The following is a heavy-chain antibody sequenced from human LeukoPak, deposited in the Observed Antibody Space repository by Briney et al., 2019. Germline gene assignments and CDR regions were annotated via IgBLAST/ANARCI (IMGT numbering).Heavy chain of an antibody. Sequence: VGSLRLSCAGAGLTGSGSYMSGVCHALGRGLEWVSVIYSGGSTYYADSVKGRFTISRDNSKNTLYLQMNSLRAEDTAVYYCARDGSVAGFNWFDPWRQGTLVTVPS. CDR2: IYSGGST. J-gene: IGHJ5*02. V-gene: IGHV3-66*01. CDR1: GLTGSGSY. D-gene: IGHD6-19*01. CDR3: ARDGSVAGFNWFDP.